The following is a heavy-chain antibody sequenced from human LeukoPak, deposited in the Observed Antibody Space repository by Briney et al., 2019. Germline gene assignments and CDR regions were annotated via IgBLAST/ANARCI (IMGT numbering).Heavy chain of an antibody. Sequence: GGSLRLSCAVSGFTFSSYGMHWVRQAPGKGLEWVAFIRYDGSDKTYADFVKGRFTISRDNSRNTLYLQINGLRAEDTAVYYCAKNSDGLAAVGNWGQGTLVTVSS. CDR1: GFTFSSYG. J-gene: IGHJ4*02. CDR2: IRYDGSDK. V-gene: IGHV3-30*02. CDR3: AKNSDGLAAVGN. D-gene: IGHD6-13*01.